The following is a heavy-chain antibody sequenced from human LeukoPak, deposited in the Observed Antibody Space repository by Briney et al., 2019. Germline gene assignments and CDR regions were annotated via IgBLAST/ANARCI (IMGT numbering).Heavy chain of an antibody. CDR1: GFTVSSSY. CDR2: ISSSSSYI. Sequence: GGSLRLSCAASGFTVSSSYMSWVRQAPGKGLEWVSSISSSSSYIYYADSVKGRFTISRDNAKNSLYLQMNSLRAEDTAVYYCARDPGEMATITWGNYFDYWGQGTLVTVSS. J-gene: IGHJ4*02. D-gene: IGHD5-24*01. V-gene: IGHV3-21*01. CDR3: ARDPGEMATITWGNYFDY.